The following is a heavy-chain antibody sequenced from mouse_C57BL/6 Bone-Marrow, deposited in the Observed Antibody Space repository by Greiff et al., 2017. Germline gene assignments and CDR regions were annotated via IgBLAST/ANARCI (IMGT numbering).Heavy chain of an antibody. V-gene: IGHV5-9*01. CDR1: GFTFSSYT. CDR2: ISGGGGNT. J-gene: IGHJ1*03. D-gene: IGHD1-1*01. Sequence: EVKLVESGGGLVKPGGSLKLSCAASGFTFSSYTMSWVRQTPEKRLQWVAAISGGGGNTYYPDSVKGRFTLSRDNDKTILYLQRSSLRSEDTALYYCSSQVTTVLATKYFDVWGTGTTVTVSS. CDR3: SSQVTTVLATKYFDV.